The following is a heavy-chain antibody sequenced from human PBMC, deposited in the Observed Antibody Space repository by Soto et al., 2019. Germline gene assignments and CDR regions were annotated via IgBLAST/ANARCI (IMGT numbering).Heavy chain of an antibody. J-gene: IGHJ5*02. V-gene: IGHV3-21*01. CDR1: GFSFSSYS. CDR3: ARAPYGGGAGKFDP. D-gene: IGHD3-10*01. Sequence: GGSLRLSCAASGFSFSSYSMNWVRQAPGKGLEWVASISSSSSYIYYTDSLKGRFTISRDNAKNSVFLQINSLRAEDTAVYYCARAPYGGGAGKFDPWGQGTLVTVSS. CDR2: ISSSSSYI.